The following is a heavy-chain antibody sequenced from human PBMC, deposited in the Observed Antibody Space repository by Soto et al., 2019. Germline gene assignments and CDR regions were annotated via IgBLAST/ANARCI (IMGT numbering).Heavy chain of an antibody. CDR1: GYTFTGYY. V-gene: IGHV1-2*02. CDR3: ARAGATMGYYYYYGMDA. Sequence: GASVKVSCKASGYTFTGYYMHWVRQAPGQGLEWMGWINPNSGGTNYAQKFQGRVTMTRDTSVSTAYMELSRLRSDDTAVYYCARAGATMGYYYYYGMDAWGQGTTVTVSS. CDR2: INPNSGGT. J-gene: IGHJ6*02. D-gene: IGHD1-26*01.